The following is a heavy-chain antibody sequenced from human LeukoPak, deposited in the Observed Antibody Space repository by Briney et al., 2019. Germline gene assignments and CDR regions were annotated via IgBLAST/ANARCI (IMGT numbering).Heavy chain of an antibody. J-gene: IGHJ6*03. Sequence: SVKVSCKASGGTFSSYAINWVRQAPGQGLEWMGGIIPIFGTANYAQKFQGRVTITADESTRTAYMEVSSLRSGDTAVYNCXXXXXPGPHYYYYYMDVWGKGTTVTISS. CDR1: GGTFSSYA. V-gene: IGHV1-69*13. CDR3: XXXXXPGPHYYYYYMDV. CDR2: IIPIFGTA.